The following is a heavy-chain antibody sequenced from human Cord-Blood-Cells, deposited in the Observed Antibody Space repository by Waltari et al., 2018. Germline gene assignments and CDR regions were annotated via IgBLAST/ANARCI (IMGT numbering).Heavy chain of an antibody. V-gene: IGHV3-21*01. D-gene: IGHD6-13*01. J-gene: IGHJ4*02. CDR3: ARSASSSWFDY. Sequence: EVLLVESGGGLVTPGGSLRLSCAASGFSFSSHSMHWFRQAPGKGLEWVSSISSSSSYIYYADSVKGRFTISRDNAKNSLYLQMNSLRAEDTAVYYCARSASSSWFDYWGQGTLVTVSS. CDR2: ISSSSSYI. CDR1: GFSFSSHS.